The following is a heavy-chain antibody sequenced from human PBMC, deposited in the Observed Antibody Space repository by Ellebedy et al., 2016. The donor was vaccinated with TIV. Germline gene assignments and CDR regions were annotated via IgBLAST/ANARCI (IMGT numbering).Heavy chain of an antibody. Sequence: MPSETLSLTCTVSGGSISGYYWGWIRQPPGKGLEWIGYMYFIGVTNSNPSLKSRVTISVDTSNNLFSLTLDSVTAADTAVYYCARFVAAHGYDYWGQGTLVTVSS. D-gene: IGHD6-25*01. CDR1: GGSISGYY. CDR3: ARFVAAHGYDY. V-gene: IGHV4-59*01. CDR2: MYFIGVT. J-gene: IGHJ4*02.